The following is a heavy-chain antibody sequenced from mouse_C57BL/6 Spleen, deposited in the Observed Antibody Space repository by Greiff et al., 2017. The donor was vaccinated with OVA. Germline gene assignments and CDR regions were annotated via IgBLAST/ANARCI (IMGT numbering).Heavy chain of an antibody. CDR1: GFTFTDYY. J-gene: IGHJ2*01. CDR2: IRNKANGYTT. CDR3: ARYYYGSSYVRPFDY. Sequence: EVQVVESGGGLVQPGGSLSLSCAASGFTFTDYYMSWVRQPPGKALEWLGFIRNKANGYTTEYSASVKGRFTISRDNSQSILYLQMNALRAEDSATYYCARYYYGSSYVRPFDYWGQGTTLTVSS. V-gene: IGHV7-3*01. D-gene: IGHD1-1*01.